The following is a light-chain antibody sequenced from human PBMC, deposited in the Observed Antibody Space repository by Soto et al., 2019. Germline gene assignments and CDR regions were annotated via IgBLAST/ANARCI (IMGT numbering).Light chain of an antibody. Sequence: EIVLTQSPGTLSLSPGERATLSCRASQSVSSSYLAWYQQKPGQAPRLLIYGASSRATGIPDRFSGSGSGTDFTLTISRLEPEDFAVYYCQQYGSSPPEEVTFGGGTKVEIK. CDR3: QQYGSSPPEEVT. CDR1: QSVSSSY. CDR2: GAS. V-gene: IGKV3-20*01. J-gene: IGKJ4*01.